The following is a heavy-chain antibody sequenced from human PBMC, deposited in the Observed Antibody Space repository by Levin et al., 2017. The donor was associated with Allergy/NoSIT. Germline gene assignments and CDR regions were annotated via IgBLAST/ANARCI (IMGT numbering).Heavy chain of an antibody. J-gene: IGHJ5*02. D-gene: IGHD3-10*01. V-gene: IGHV3-74*01. Sequence: GESLKISCAASGFTFSSYWMHWVRQAPGKGLVWVSRINSDGSSTSYADSVKGRFTISRDNAKNTLYLQMNSLRAEDTAVYYCARGGLWFGADWFDPWGQGTLVTVSS. CDR2: INSDGSST. CDR3: ARGGLWFGADWFDP. CDR1: GFTFSSYW.